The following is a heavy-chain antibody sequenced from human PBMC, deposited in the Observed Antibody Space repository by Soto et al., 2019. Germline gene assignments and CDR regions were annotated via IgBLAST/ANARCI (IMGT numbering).Heavy chain of an antibody. Sequence: ERQLLESGGGLVQPGGALRLSCAASGFTFSNSAMSWVRQAPGKGLEWVSAITDTSSRIYYADSVKGRFTISRDNSKDTVYLQMNSLRVEDTAVYYCAKDLKFPGVWGRGTLVIVSA. D-gene: IGHD4-17*01. CDR1: GFTFSNSA. CDR2: ITDTSSRI. V-gene: IGHV3-23*01. J-gene: IGHJ2*01. CDR3: AKDLKFPGV.